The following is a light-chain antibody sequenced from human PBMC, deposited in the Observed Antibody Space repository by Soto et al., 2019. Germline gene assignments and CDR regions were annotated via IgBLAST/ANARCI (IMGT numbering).Light chain of an antibody. Sequence: AIRMTQSPSSFSASTGDRVTITCRASQGISSYLAWYQQNPGKAPKLLIYAASTLPSGVPSRFSGSGSGTDFTLTISCLQSEDFATYYCQQYYSYPMTFGQGTKVEIK. J-gene: IGKJ1*01. CDR3: QQYYSYPMT. CDR1: QGISSY. CDR2: AAS. V-gene: IGKV1-8*01.